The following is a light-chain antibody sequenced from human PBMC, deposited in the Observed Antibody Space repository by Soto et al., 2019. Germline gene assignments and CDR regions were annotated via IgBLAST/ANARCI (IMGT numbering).Light chain of an antibody. CDR3: SSYTSSGTYV. V-gene: IGLV2-14*01. Sequence: QSVLAQPASVSGPPGQPITISCTGTSSDVGGYGSVSWYQQNPGKAPKLMIYEVSNRPSGVSNRFCGSKSGNTASLTISGLQAEDDADYYCSSYTSSGTYVFGTGTKVTVL. CDR1: SSDVGGYGS. J-gene: IGLJ1*01. CDR2: EVS.